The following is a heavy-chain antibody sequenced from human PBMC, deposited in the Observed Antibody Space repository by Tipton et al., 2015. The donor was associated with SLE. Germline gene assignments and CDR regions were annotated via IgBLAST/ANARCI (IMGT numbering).Heavy chain of an antibody. Sequence: TLSLTCTVSDGSISSSNYYWGWIRQPPGKGLEWIGSIFYTGSTYYNPSLKSRVSFSIDTSKNQFPLKLNSVTAADTAVYYCARRHYSGPFDNWGQGTLVTVST. D-gene: IGHD5-12*01. CDR1: DGSISSSNYY. CDR3: ARRHYSGPFDN. V-gene: IGHV4-39*06. J-gene: IGHJ4*02. CDR2: IFYTGST.